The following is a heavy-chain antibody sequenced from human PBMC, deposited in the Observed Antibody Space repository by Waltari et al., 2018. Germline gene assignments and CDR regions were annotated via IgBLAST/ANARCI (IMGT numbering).Heavy chain of an antibody. CDR3: ARQDISVRSCPDY. Sequence: EVQLVESGGGLVQPGGSLRLSCAASGFTFSTYYMTWVRQAAGKGLEWVANIKPDGSDRNHVDSVRGRFTISRDNAKNSLYLQMNSLRAEDTAVYYCARQDISVRSCPDYWGQGTLVTVSS. D-gene: IGHD2-15*01. J-gene: IGHJ4*02. CDR2: IKPDGSDR. V-gene: IGHV3-7*01. CDR1: GFTFSTYY.